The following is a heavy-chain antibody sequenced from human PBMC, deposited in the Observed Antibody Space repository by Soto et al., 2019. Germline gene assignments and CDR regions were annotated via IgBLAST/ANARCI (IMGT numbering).Heavy chain of an antibody. CDR3: ARDRVVVPAALNWFDP. J-gene: IGHJ5*02. D-gene: IGHD2-2*01. CDR1: GGSFSGYY. Sequence: SETLSLTCAVYGGSFSGYYWSWIRQPPGKGLEWIGEINHSGSTNYNPSLKSRVTISVDTSKNQFSLKLSSVTAADTAVYYCARDRVVVPAALNWFDPWGQGTLVTVSS. V-gene: IGHV4-34*01. CDR2: INHSGST.